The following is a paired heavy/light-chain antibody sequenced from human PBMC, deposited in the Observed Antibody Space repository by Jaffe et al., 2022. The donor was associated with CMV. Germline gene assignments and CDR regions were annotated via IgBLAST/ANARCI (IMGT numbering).Heavy chain of an antibody. Sequence: EVQLVESGGGLVQPGGSLRLSCAASGFIFSDHYMDWVRQAPGKGLEWVGLTKHKTASYSTEYAASVKGRFTISRDGSNNLLYLQMNSLKTEDTAVYYCGNWRAGRPYWGQGTLVTVSS. V-gene: IGHV3-72*01. J-gene: IGHJ4*02. CDR1: GFIFSDHY. CDR2: TKHKTASYST. CDR3: GNWRAGRPY.
Light chain of an antibody. Sequence: DIQMTQSPSTLSASVGDRVTITCRASQSINTWLAWYQQKPGKAPKVLIYKASTLESGVPSRFSGSGSGTEFTLTISSLQPDDFATYYCQQYNSFSYTFGQGTKLEIK. CDR2: KAS. J-gene: IGKJ2*01. CDR1: QSINTW. V-gene: IGKV1-5*03. CDR3: QQYNSFSYT.